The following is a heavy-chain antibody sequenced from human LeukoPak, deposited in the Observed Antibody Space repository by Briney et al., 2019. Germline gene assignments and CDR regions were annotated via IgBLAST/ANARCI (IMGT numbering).Heavy chain of an antibody. CDR1: GGSFSGYY. CDR3: ARGWWQQLNRLDY. D-gene: IGHD6-13*01. Sequence: PSETLSLTCAVYGGSFSGYYWSWIRQPPGKGLEWIGEINHSRSTNYNPSLKSRVTISVDTSKNQFSLKLSSVTAADTAVYYCARGWWQQLNRLDYWGQGTLVTVSS. V-gene: IGHV4-34*01. CDR2: INHSRST. J-gene: IGHJ4*02.